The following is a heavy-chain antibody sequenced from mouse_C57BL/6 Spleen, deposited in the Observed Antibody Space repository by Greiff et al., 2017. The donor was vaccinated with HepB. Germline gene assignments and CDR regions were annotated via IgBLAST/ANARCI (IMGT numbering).Heavy chain of an antibody. CDR2: FYPGSGSI. J-gene: IGHJ3*01. Sequence: SGAELVKPGASVKLSCKASGYTFTEYTIHWVKQRSGQGLEWIGWFYPGSGSIKYNEKFKDKATLTADKSSSTVYMELSRLTSEDSAVYFYARHEVPYYYGSSPLAYWGQGTLVTVSA. CDR1: GYTFTEYT. CDR3: ARHEVPYYYGSSPLAY. D-gene: IGHD1-1*01. V-gene: IGHV1-62-2*01.